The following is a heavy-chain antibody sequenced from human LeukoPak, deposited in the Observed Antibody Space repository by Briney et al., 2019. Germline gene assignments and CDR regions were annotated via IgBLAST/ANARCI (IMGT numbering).Heavy chain of an antibody. CDR1: GYTFTSYY. CDR2: ISAYNGNT. D-gene: IGHD2-15*01. Sequence: GASVKVSCKASGYTFTSYYMHWVRQAPGQGLEWMGWISAYNGNTNYAQKLQGRVTMTTDTSTSTAYMELRSLRSDDTAVYYCARLGYCSGGSCYGDAFDIWGQGTMVTVSS. J-gene: IGHJ3*02. V-gene: IGHV1-18*04. CDR3: ARLGYCSGGSCYGDAFDI.